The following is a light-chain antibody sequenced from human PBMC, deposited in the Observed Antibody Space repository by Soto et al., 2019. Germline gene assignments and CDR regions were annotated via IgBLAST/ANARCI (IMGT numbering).Light chain of an antibody. Sequence: QSALTQPASVSGSPGQSITISCTGTSSDVGGYNYVSWYQQHSGKAPKLMIYDVSNRPSGVSNRFSGSKSGNTASLTISGLQAEDEADYYCGSYVSSSTLYVFGTGTKLTVL. V-gene: IGLV2-14*01. CDR2: DVS. J-gene: IGLJ1*01. CDR1: SSDVGGYNY. CDR3: GSYVSSSTLYV.